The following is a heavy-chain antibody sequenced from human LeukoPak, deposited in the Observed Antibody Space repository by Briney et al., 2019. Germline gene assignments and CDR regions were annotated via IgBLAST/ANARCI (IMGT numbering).Heavy chain of an antibody. Sequence: GGSLRLSCAASGFTFSSYAMSWVRQAPGKGLEGFSGITGSGGSTYYADSVKGRFTISRDNSKNTLYLQMNSLRAEDTAVYYCANGGSIAVAPPLDYWGQGTLVTVSS. V-gene: IGHV3-23*01. D-gene: IGHD6-19*01. J-gene: IGHJ4*02. CDR2: ITGSGGST. CDR3: ANGGSIAVAPPLDY. CDR1: GFTFSSYA.